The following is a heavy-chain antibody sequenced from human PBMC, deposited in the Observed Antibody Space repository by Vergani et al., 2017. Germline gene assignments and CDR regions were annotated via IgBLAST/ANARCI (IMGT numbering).Heavy chain of an antibody. V-gene: IGHV5-51*01. D-gene: IGHD6-13*01. J-gene: IGHJ5*02. Sequence: EVQLVQSGAEVKQPGESLKISCKGSGYSFTSYWIGWVRQLPGKGLEWMGIIYPGDSDTRYSPSFQGQVTISADKSISTAYLQWSSLKASDTAMYYCARDHEEAARRTYNWFDPWGQGTLVTVSA. CDR3: ARDHEEAARRTYNWFDP. CDR1: GYSFTSYW. CDR2: IYPGDSDT.